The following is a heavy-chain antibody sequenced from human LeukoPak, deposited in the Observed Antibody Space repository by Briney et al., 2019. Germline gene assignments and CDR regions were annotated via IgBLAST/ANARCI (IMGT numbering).Heavy chain of an antibody. Sequence: SETLSLTCAVSGGSFSGYYWSWIRQPPGKGLEWIGEINHSGSTNYNPSLKSRVTISVDTSKNQFSLKLSSVTAADTAVYYCARAYGYDSSGYLFDYWGQGTLVTVSS. CDR2: INHSGST. J-gene: IGHJ4*02. CDR3: ARAYGYDSSGYLFDY. V-gene: IGHV4-34*01. D-gene: IGHD3-22*01. CDR1: GGSFSGYY.